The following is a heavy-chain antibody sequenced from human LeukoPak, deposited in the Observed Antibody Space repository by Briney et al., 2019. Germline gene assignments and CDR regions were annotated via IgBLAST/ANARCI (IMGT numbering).Heavy chain of an antibody. CDR2: ISGSGGSP. Sequence: GGSLRLSCAASGFTFSSYAMSWVRQAPGKGLEWVSSISGSGGSPYYADSVKGRFTISRDNSKSTLYLQMNSLRAKDTAVYYCAKALWFGEYYFDYWGQGTLVTVSS. D-gene: IGHD3-10*01. V-gene: IGHV3-23*01. CDR3: AKALWFGEYYFDY. CDR1: GFTFSSYA. J-gene: IGHJ4*02.